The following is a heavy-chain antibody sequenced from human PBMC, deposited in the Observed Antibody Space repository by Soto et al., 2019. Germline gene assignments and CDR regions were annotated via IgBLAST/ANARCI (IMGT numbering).Heavy chain of an antibody. Sequence: SETLSLTCTVSGGSISSGGYYWSWIRQHPGKGLEWIGYIYYSGSTYYNPSLKSRVTISVDTSKNQFSLKLSSVTAADTAVYYWGRKIYVFLTVSPPRAGFAPGGREPLVPVSS. CDR1: GGSISSGGYY. CDR2: IYYSGST. D-gene: IGHD3-9*01. CDR3: GRKIYVFLTVSPPRAGFAP. V-gene: IGHV4-31*03. J-gene: IGHJ5*02.